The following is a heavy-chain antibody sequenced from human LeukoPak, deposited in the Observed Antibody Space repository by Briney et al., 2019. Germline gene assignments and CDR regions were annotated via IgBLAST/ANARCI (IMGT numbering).Heavy chain of an antibody. D-gene: IGHD2-2*01. V-gene: IGHV5-51*01. Sequence: GESLKISCKGSGDSFTTYCIGWVGHKARKGLEGMGTIFRGDSDVKYSPSFQGRGTTSTNKSISTAYLQWSSMKASDTAIYYCTRQVGFPGYMDVSGKGITVTAS. CDR3: TRQVGFPGYMDV. CDR1: GDSFTTYC. J-gene: IGHJ6*03. CDR2: IFRGDSDV.